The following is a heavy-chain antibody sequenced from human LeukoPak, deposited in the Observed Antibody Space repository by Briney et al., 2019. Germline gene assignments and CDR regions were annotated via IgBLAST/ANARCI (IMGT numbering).Heavy chain of an antibody. CDR3: ARATFHDISTGYSNPHFDY. CDR1: GYSFSNHY. J-gene: IGHJ4*02. CDR2: INPSGGST. V-gene: IGHV1-46*01. D-gene: IGHD3-9*01. Sequence: GASVKVSCMASGYSFSNHYVHWVRQAPGQGLEWMGIINPSGGSTQYAQKFQARVTLPRDTSTSAIYMELSSLTSEDTAVYYCARATFHDISTGYSNPHFDYWGQGTLVTVSS.